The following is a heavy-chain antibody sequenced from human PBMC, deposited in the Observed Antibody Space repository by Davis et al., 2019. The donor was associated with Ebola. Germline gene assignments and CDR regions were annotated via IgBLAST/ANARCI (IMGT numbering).Heavy chain of an antibody. D-gene: IGHD3-10*01. Sequence: ASVKVSCKASGYTFTGYYMHWVRQAPGQGLEWMGRINPNSGGTNYAQKFQGRVTMTRDTSISTAYMELSRLRSDDTAVYYCARRITMVRGVIRNWFDPWGQGTLVTVSS. V-gene: IGHV1-2*06. CDR1: GYTFTGYY. CDR3: ARRITMVRGVIRNWFDP. J-gene: IGHJ5*02. CDR2: INPNSGGT.